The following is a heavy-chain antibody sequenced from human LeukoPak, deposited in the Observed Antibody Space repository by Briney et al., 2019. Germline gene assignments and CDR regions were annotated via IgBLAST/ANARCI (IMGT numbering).Heavy chain of an antibody. CDR2: NSGSGDNT. V-gene: IGHV3-23*01. Sequence: PGGSLSLPCAVSGFTFSSYALSWVRQAPGKGLAWVSGNSGSGDNTYYAVSVKGRFTISRQHCKNQQYVQVNSLGTEDRAAYYCARGSYYESSGSFYFDYWGQGTLVTVSS. CDR3: ARGSYYESSGSFYFDY. D-gene: IGHD3-22*01. CDR1: GFTFSSYA. J-gene: IGHJ4*02.